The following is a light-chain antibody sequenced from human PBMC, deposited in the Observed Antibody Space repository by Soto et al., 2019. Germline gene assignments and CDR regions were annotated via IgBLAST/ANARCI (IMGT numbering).Light chain of an antibody. V-gene: IGLV2-14*01. Sequence: QSALTQPASVSGSHGQSITISCTGTSSDVGGYGYVSWYQQHPGKAPKLMIYEVSNRPSGVSNRFSGSKSGNTASLTISGLQAEDEADYYCSSYTSSSTRVFGGGTKLTVL. CDR2: EVS. CDR1: SSDVGGYGY. J-gene: IGLJ3*02. CDR3: SSYTSSSTRV.